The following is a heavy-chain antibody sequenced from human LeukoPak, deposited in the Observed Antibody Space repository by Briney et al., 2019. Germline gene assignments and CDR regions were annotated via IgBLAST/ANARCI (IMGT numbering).Heavy chain of an antibody. Sequence: SETLSLTCTVSVGSISSYYWSWIRQPPGKGLEWIGYISYSGSTKYNTSLKSRVTISLDTSKNQFSLKLSSVTAADTAVYYCARHEISSSWCPAFLDYWGQGTLVTVSS. J-gene: IGHJ4*02. CDR2: ISYSGST. V-gene: IGHV4-59*08. CDR3: ARHEISSSWCPAFLDY. CDR1: VGSISSYY. D-gene: IGHD6-13*01.